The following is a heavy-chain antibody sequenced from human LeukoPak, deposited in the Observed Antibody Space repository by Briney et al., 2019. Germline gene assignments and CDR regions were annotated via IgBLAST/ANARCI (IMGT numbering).Heavy chain of an antibody. CDR2: IIPIFGTA. D-gene: IGHD3-22*01. V-gene: IGHV1-69*01. J-gene: IGHJ3*02. Sequence: SVKVSCKASGGTFSSYAISWVRQAPGQGLEWMGGIIPIFGTANYAQKFQGRVTITADESTSTAYMELSSLRSEDTAVYYCARGAWYYDSSGYYWSFIGAFDIWGQGTMVTVSS. CDR1: GGTFSSYA. CDR3: ARGAWYYDSSGYYWSFIGAFDI.